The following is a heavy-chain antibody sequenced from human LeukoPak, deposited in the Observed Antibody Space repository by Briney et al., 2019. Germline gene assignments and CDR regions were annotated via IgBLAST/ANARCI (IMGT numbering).Heavy chain of an antibody. V-gene: IGHV1-2*02. Sequence: GASVKVSCKASGYTFTSYGISWVRQAPGQGLEWMGWINPNSGGTNYAQKFQGRVTMTRDTSISTAYMELSRLRSDDTAVYYCARVGSSWYSGYWGQGTLVTVSS. CDR2: INPNSGGT. D-gene: IGHD6-13*01. J-gene: IGHJ4*02. CDR3: ARVGSSWYSGY. CDR1: GYTFTSYG.